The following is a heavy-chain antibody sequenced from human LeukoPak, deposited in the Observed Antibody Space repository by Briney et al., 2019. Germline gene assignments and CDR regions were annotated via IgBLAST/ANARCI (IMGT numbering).Heavy chain of an antibody. D-gene: IGHD4-17*01. CDR2: VGGSGRVT. J-gene: IGHJ4*02. Sequence: PGGSLRLSCAASGFIFSTYVMSWVRQAPGKGLEWVSSVGGSGRVTYYADSVKGQFTISRDNSKNTLFLKMNSLRAEDTAVYYCVPSPRHYGGNSEGDYWGQGTLVTVSS. CDR3: VPSPRHYGGNSEGDY. V-gene: IGHV3-23*01. CDR1: GFIFSTYV.